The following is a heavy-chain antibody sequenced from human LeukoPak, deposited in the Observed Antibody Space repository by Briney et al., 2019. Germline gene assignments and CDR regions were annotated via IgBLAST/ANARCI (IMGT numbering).Heavy chain of an antibody. CDR3: AKSLKPYGSGSYYDY. D-gene: IGHD3-10*01. Sequence: GRSLRLSCAASGFTFSSYGMHWVCQAPGKGLEWVAVISYDGSNKYYADSVKGRFTISRDNSKNTLYLQMNSLRAEDTAVYYCAKSLKPYGSGSYYDYWGQGTLVTVSS. J-gene: IGHJ4*02. CDR1: GFTFSSYG. CDR2: ISYDGSNK. V-gene: IGHV3-30*18.